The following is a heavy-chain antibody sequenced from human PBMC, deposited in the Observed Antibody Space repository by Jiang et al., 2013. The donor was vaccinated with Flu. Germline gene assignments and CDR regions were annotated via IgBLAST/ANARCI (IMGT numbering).Heavy chain of an antibody. V-gene: IGHV6-1*01. Sequence: TLSLTCAISGDSVSSNSAAWNWIRQSPSRGLEWLGRTYYGSKWYNDYAVSVKSRITINPDTSKNQFSLQLNSVTPEDTAVYYCARGVRDYYDSSGYYCARGNNGWIDHWGQGTLVTVSS. J-gene: IGHJ4*02. CDR1: GDSVSSNSAA. D-gene: IGHD3-22*01. CDR3: ARGVRDYYDSSGYYCARGNNGWIDH. CDR2: TYYGSKWYN.